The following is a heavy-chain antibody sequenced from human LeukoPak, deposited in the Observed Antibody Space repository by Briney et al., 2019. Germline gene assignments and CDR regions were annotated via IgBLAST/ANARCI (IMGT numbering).Heavy chain of an antibody. CDR3: ARHVLFEYFLDY. CDR1: GGSITSSSYF. CDR2: IYYSGST. J-gene: IGHJ4*02. Sequence: SETLSLTCTVSGGSITSSSYFWGWIRQPPGKGLEWIGYIYYSGSTNYNPSLKSRVTISVDTSKNQFSLKLSSVTAADTAVYYCARHVLFEYFLDYWGQGTLVTVSS. D-gene: IGHD2/OR15-2a*01. V-gene: IGHV4-61*05.